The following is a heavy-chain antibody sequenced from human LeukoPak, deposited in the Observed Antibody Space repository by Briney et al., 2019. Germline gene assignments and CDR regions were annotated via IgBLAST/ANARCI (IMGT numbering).Heavy chain of an antibody. Sequence: SETLSLTCAVYGGSFSGYYWSWIRQPPGKGLEWIGEINHSGSTNYNPSLKSRVTISVDTSKNQFPLKLSSVTAADTAVYYCARGPPITMIVVVSFDYWGQGTLVTVSS. CDR3: ARGPPITMIVVVSFDY. CDR1: GGSFSGYY. J-gene: IGHJ4*02. V-gene: IGHV4-34*01. D-gene: IGHD3-22*01. CDR2: INHSGST.